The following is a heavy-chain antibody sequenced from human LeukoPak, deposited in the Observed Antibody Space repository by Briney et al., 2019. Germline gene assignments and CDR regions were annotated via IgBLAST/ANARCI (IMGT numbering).Heavy chain of an antibody. CDR3: ARDRLASFDF. CDR2: IYHNGHT. CDR1: GASVSSNTYY. V-gene: IGHV4-39*07. J-gene: IGHJ4*01. Sequence: SETLSLTCTVSGASVSSNTYYWRWIRQPTGKGLEWIGSIYHNGHTYNNPSLKSRVTISVDTSKNQFSLKLRFVTAADTAVYYCARDRLASFDFWGHGTLVTVSS. D-gene: IGHD3-3*02.